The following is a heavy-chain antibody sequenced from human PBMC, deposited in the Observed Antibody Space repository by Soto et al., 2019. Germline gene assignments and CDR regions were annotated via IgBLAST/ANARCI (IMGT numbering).Heavy chain of an antibody. CDR1: GYTFTSYA. CDR2: INADNGNT. CDR3: ARVLPTYYDILTGYYPDY. D-gene: IGHD3-9*01. J-gene: IGHJ4*02. V-gene: IGHV1-3*01. Sequence: GASVKVSCKASGYTFTSYAMHWVRQAPGQRLEWMGWINADNGNTKYSQKLQGRVTMTTDTSASTAYMELRSLRSDDTAVYYCARVLPTYYDILTGYYPDYWGQGTLVTVSS.